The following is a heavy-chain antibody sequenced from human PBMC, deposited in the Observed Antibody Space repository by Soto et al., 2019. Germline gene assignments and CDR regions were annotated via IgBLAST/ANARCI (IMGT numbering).Heavy chain of an antibody. CDR3: AREVFAELIPNPNLYAAGPYNWFDP. J-gene: IGHJ5*02. V-gene: IGHV4-59*01. D-gene: IGHD6-13*01. CDR1: GGSISSYY. Sequence: SETLSLTCTVSGGSISSYYWSWIRQPPGKGLEWIGYIYYSGSTNYNPSLKRRVTISVDTSKNQFSLKLSSVTAADTAVYYCAREVFAELIPNPNLYAAGPYNWFDPWGQGTLVTVSS. CDR2: IYYSGST.